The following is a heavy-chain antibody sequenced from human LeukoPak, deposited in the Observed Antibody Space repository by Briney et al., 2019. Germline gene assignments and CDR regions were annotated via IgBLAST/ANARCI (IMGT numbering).Heavy chain of an antibody. Sequence: PSETLSLTCAVYGVSFSGYYWSWIRQPPGKGLEWIGEINHSGSTNYNPSLKSRVTISVDTSKNQFSLKLSSVTAADTAVYYCARASGRIVAEGYYYYMDVWGKGTTVTVSS. V-gene: IGHV4-34*01. J-gene: IGHJ6*03. D-gene: IGHD5-12*01. CDR1: GVSFSGYY. CDR3: ARASGRIVAEGYYYYMDV. CDR2: INHSGST.